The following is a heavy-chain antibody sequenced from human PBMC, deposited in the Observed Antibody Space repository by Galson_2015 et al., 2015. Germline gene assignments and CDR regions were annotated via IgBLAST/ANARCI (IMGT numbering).Heavy chain of an antibody. CDR1: GFTFSSYS. V-gene: IGHV3-48*02. CDR2: ISGRSGTI. CDR3: ARLYCSGGSCYETDC. Sequence: SLRLSCAASGFTFSSYSMNWVRQAPGKGLEWVSYISGRSGTIFYADSVKGRFTISRDNAKSSLYLQINSLRDEDTAVYYCARLYCSGGSCYETDCWGQGTPVTVSS. D-gene: IGHD2-15*01. J-gene: IGHJ4*02.